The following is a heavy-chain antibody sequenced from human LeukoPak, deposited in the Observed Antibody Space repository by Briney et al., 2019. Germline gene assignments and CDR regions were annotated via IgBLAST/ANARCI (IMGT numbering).Heavy chain of an antibody. V-gene: IGHV3-23*01. Sequence: GGSLRLSCAASGFTFNNYGMGWVRQAPGKGLEWASSISGGGGNTNYADSMKGRFTISRDNSNNTLYLQVNSLRGEDTAVYYCAKGNDYWSGLRRTDYWGQGTLVTVSS. CDR1: GFTFNNYG. CDR3: AKGNDYWSGLRRTDY. CDR2: ISGGGGNT. J-gene: IGHJ4*02. D-gene: IGHD3-3*01.